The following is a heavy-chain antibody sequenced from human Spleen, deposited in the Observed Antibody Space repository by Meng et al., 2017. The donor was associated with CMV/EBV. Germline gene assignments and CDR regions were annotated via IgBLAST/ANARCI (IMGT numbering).Heavy chain of an antibody. J-gene: IGHJ6*02. CDR2: IYYSGST. CDR3: ARDINSYYGMDV. D-gene: IGHD1-14*01. CDR1: GGSISSGSYY. Sequence: GSLRLSCTVSGGSISSGSYYWGWIRQPPGKGLEWIGTIYYSGSTYYNPSLKSRITISVDTSKNQFSLKLDFVTAADTAVYYCARDINSYYGMDVWGQGTTVTVSS. V-gene: IGHV4-39*07.